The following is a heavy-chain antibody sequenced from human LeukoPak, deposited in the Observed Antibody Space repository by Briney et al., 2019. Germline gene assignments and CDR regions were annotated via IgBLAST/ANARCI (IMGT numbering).Heavy chain of an antibody. D-gene: IGHD3-3*01. Sequence: GSLRLSCAASGFTFNSYWMHWVRQAPGKGLVWVSRINFDGSSTTYADSVKGRFTISRDNAKNTLYLQMNSLRVEDTAVYYCARVYDFWSNYGRIDAFDIWGRGTMVTVSS. CDR3: ARVYDFWSNYGRIDAFDI. CDR1: GFTFNSYW. J-gene: IGHJ3*02. V-gene: IGHV3-74*01. CDR2: INFDGSST.